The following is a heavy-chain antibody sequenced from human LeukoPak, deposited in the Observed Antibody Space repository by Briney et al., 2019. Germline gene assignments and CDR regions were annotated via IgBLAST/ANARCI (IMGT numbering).Heavy chain of an antibody. J-gene: IGHJ4*02. V-gene: IGHV1-2*02. Sequence: GASVKVSRKPSGYTFTDYYMHWVRQAPGQGLEWMGWINHNSGGTNYAQKFQGRVTMTRDTSISTAYMELSRLRSDDTAVYYCATQSGGTVTFNYWGQGTLVTVSS. CDR1: GYTFTDYY. CDR3: ATQSGGTVTFNY. CDR2: INHNSGGT. D-gene: IGHD4-17*01.